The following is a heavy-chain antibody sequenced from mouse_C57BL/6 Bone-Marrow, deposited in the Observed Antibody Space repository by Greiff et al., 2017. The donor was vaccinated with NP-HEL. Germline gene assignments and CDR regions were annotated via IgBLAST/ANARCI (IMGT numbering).Heavy chain of an antibody. V-gene: IGHV1-52*01. CDR2: IDPSDSET. Sequence: QVQLPQPGAELVRPGSSVKLSCKASGSTFPSYWLPWVEQRPIQGLEWICNIDPSDSETHYNQNFKDKATLTVDKSSSTAYLQLSSLTSEDSAVYYCAREGFAYWGPGTLVTVSA. CDR3: AREGFAY. J-gene: IGHJ3*01. CDR1: GSTFPSYW.